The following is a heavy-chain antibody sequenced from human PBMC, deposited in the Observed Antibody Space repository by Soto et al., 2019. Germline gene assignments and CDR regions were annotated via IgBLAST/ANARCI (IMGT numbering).Heavy chain of an antibody. D-gene: IGHD6-13*01. Sequence: SETLSLTCTVSGGSISSYYWSWIRQPPGKGLEWIGYIYYSGSTNYNPSLKSRVTISVDTSKNKFSLKLSSVTAADTAVYYCARHNSSSWRWYYFDYWGQGTRVTVAS. V-gene: IGHV4-59*08. J-gene: IGHJ4*02. CDR2: IYYSGST. CDR3: ARHNSSSWRWYYFDY. CDR1: GGSISSYY.